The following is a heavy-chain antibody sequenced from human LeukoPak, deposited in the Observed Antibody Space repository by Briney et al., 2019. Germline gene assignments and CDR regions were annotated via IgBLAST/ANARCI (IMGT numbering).Heavy chain of an antibody. CDR1: GFTFSSYA. CDR2: IWYDGSNK. CDR3: ARGVDYYENSGTIDY. V-gene: IGHV3-33*08. Sequence: GGSLRLSCAASGFTFSSYAMHWVRQAPGKGLEWVAIIWYDGSNKTYEDSVKGRFTISRDNSKNTLYLQMNSLRAEDTAVYYCARGVDYYENSGTIDYWGQGTLVTVSS. J-gene: IGHJ4*02. D-gene: IGHD3-22*01.